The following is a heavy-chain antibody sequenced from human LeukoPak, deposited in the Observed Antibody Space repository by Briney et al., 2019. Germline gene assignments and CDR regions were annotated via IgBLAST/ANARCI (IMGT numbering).Heavy chain of an antibody. CDR2: ISSSSNYI. D-gene: IGHD2/OR15-2a*01. V-gene: IGHV3-21*01. CDR1: GFTFSSYS. J-gene: IGHJ4*02. Sequence: KSGGSLRLSCAASGFTFSSYSMNWVRRAPGKGLEWVSSISSSSNYIYYADSVKGRFTISRDNAKNSLYLQMNSLRTEDTAIYYCTGGIWPRSTYWGQGTLVAVSS. CDR3: TGGIWPRSTY.